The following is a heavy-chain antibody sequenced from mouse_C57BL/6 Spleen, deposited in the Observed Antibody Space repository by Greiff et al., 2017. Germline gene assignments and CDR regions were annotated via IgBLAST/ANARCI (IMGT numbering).Heavy chain of an antibody. CDR3: TRSPLRSAMDD. CDR2: IDPETGGT. Sequence: QVQLQQSGAELVRPGASVTLSCKASGYTFTDYEMHWVKQTPVHGLEWIGAIDPETGGTAYNQKFKGKAILTADKSSSTAYMELRSLTSEDSAVYYCTRSPLRSAMDDWGQGTSVTVSS. CDR1: GYTFTDYE. V-gene: IGHV1-15*01. D-gene: IGHD1-1*01. J-gene: IGHJ4*01.